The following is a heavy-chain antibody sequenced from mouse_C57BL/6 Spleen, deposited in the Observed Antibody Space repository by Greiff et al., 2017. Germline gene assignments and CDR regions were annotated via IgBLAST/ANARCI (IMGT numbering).Heavy chain of an antibody. CDR3: TTQLGRDY. Sequence: VQLQQSGAELVRPGASVKLSCTASGFNIKDDYMHWVKQRPEQGLEWIGWIDPENGDTEYASKFQGKATITADTSSNTAYLQLSSLTSEDIAVYYCTTQLGRDYWGQGTTLTVSS. CDR1: GFNIKDDY. CDR2: IDPENGDT. V-gene: IGHV14-4*01. D-gene: IGHD4-1*02. J-gene: IGHJ2*01.